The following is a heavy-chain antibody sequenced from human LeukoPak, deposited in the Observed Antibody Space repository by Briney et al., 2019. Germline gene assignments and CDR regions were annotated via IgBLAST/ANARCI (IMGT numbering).Heavy chain of an antibody. Sequence: PSATLSLTCAVSGGSISQYYWSWLRQAPGKGLEWIGYIHASGTTTYNPSLKSRVTMSVDTSNNQFSLTLTTVTEADTAVYYCAREDSSSSGSDYWGQGTLVTVSS. CDR2: IHASGTT. D-gene: IGHD6-6*01. V-gene: IGHV4-4*08. J-gene: IGHJ4*02. CDR3: AREDSSSSGSDY. CDR1: GGSISQYY.